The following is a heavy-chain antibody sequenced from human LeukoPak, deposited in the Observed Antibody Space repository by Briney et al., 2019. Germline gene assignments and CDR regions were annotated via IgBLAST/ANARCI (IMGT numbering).Heavy chain of an antibody. CDR3: ASLVLLWLGESSLAAGHVGMDV. CDR1: GFTFSNYD. V-gene: IGHV3-30*03. CDR2: ISYDGSNK. D-gene: IGHD3-10*01. Sequence: GGSLRLSCAASGFTFSNYDMHWVRQAPGKGLEWVAVISYDGSNKYYVDSVKGRFTISRDNSKNTLYLHMNSLRAEDTAIYYCASLVLLWLGESSLAAGHVGMDVWGKGTTVTVSS. J-gene: IGHJ6*03.